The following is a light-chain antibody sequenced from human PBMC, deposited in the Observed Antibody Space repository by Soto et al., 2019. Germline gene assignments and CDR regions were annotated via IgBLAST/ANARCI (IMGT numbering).Light chain of an antibody. CDR2: GNS. CDR3: QSYDISLSGV. V-gene: IGLV1-40*01. Sequence: QSVLTQPPSVSGAPGQRVTISCTGSSSNIGAGYDVHWYQQLPGTAPKLLIYGNSNRPSGVPDRFSGSKSGTSASLAITGLQAEDEADYYCQSYDISLSGVFGGGPQLTV. CDR1: SSNIGAGYD. J-gene: IGLJ3*02.